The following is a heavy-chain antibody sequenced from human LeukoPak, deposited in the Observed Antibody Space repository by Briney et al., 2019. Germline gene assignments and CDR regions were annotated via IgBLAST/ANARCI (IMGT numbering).Heavy chain of an antibody. J-gene: IGHJ4*02. V-gene: IGHV4-39*01. CDR1: GGSISSSSYY. D-gene: IGHD6-13*01. CDR2: IYYSGST. CDR3: AKDEGPAAGTKDYYFDY. Sequence: PSDTLSLTCTVSGGSISSSSYYWGWIRQPPGKGLEWIGSIYYSGSTYYNPSLKSRVTISVDASKNQFSLKLSSVTAADTAVYYCAKDEGPAAGTKDYYFDYWGQGTLVTVSS.